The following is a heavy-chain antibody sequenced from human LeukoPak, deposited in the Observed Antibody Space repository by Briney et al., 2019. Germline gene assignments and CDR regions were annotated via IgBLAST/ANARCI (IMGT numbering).Heavy chain of an antibody. CDR1: GFTFDDYA. Sequence: PGGSLRLSCAASGFTFDDYAMHWVRQAPGKGLEWVSSISSSSSYIYYADSVKGRFTISRDNAKNSLYLQMNSLRAEDTAVYYCARVGAMDRGGVVIRRYYYYYYMDVWGKGTTVTVSS. V-gene: IGHV3-21*01. J-gene: IGHJ6*03. CDR3: ARVGAMDRGGVVIRRYYYYYYMDV. D-gene: IGHD3-3*01. CDR2: ISSSSSYI.